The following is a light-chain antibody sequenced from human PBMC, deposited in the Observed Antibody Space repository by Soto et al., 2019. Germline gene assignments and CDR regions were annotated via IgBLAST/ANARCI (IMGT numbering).Light chain of an antibody. CDR3: QQYNDNWT. J-gene: IGKJ1*01. V-gene: IGKV1-5*03. CDR2: KAS. Sequence: DIQMTQSPSTLSASVGDRVTITCRASQSISSWLAWYQQKPGKAPKLLIYKASTLQSGVPSRFSGSGSGTEFTLAISSLQPDDFANDYCQQYNDNWTFGQGTKVEIK. CDR1: QSISSW.